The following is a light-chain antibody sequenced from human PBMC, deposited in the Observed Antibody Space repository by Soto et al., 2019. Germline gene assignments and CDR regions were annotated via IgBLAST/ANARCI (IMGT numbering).Light chain of an antibody. J-gene: IGLJ1*01. Sequence: QSALTQPASMSGSPGQSITISCAGTSNDVGAYNYVSWYQHHPGQAPKLMIYEVTNRPSGVSPRFSGSKSGNTASLTISGLQAEDEADYYCSSYTSSGTYVFGSGTKLTVL. CDR2: EVT. CDR3: SSYTSSGTYV. CDR1: SNDVGAYNY. V-gene: IGLV2-14*01.